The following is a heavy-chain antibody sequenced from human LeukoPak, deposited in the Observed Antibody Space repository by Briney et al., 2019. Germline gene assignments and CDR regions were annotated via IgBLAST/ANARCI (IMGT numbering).Heavy chain of an antibody. J-gene: IGHJ4*02. CDR2: ISSSGSTI. Sequence: PGGSLRLSCAASGFTFSSYEMNWVRQAPGKGLEWVSYISSSGSTIYYADSVKGRFTVSRDNAENSLYLQMNSLRADDAAVYCCASEGSVPYWGQGTLVTVSS. D-gene: IGHD6-6*01. CDR1: GFTFSSYE. CDR3: ASEGSVPY. V-gene: IGHV3-48*03.